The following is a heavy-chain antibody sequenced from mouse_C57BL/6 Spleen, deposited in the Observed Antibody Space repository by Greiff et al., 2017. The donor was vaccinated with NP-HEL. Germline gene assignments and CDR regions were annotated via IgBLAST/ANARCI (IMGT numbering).Heavy chain of an antibody. CDR2: IYPGSGNT. Sequence: QVQLQQSGAELVRPGASVKLSCKASGYTFTDYYINWVKQRPGQGLEWIARIYPGSGNTYYNEKFKGKATLTAEKSSSTAYMQLSSLTSEDSAVYFCARSRRAYDYDVPPAMDYWGQGTSVTVSS. D-gene: IGHD2-4*01. CDR3: ARSRRAYDYDVPPAMDY. V-gene: IGHV1-76*01. J-gene: IGHJ4*01. CDR1: GYTFTDYY.